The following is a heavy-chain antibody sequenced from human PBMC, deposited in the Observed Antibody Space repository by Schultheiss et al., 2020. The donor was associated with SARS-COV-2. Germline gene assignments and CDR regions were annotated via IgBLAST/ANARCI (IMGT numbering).Heavy chain of an antibody. V-gene: IGHV3-49*04. D-gene: IGHD5-18*01. CDR3: TRDSYASGP. CDR2: IRSKAYGGTT. CDR1: GFTFGDYA. J-gene: IGHJ5*02. Sequence: GGSLRLSCTASGFTFGDYAMSWVRHAPGKGLEWVGFIRSKAYGGTTEYAASVKGRFTISRDDSKNIAYLQMNSLKTEDTAVYYCTRDSYASGPWGQGTLVTVSS.